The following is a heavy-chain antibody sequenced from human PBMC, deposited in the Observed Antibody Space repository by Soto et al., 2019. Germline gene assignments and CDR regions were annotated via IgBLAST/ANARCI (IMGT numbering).Heavy chain of an antibody. V-gene: IGHV3-7*01. CDR1: GFTFSDYS. D-gene: IGHD3-22*01. Sequence: LRLSFAASGFTFSDYSMSWVRQSPGKGLEGVANIKQDGGEEDYVDSVKGRLTISRDNAKNSLYLHMNSLRAEDTAVYYCARVYYESRGPTKYRAFDLWGQGTMVTVSS. CDR2: IKQDGGEE. J-gene: IGHJ3*01. CDR3: ARVYYESRGPTKYRAFDL.